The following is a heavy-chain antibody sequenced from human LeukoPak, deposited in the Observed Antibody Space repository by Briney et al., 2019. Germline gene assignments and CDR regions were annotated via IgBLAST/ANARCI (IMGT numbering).Heavy chain of an antibody. J-gene: IGHJ6*02. Sequence: SETLSLTCTVSGGSVNSGSYFWSWIRQPPGKGLEWIGYIQNSARTNYNPSLESRVAISVDSSKDQFSLRLSSVTAADTAVYYCATDYSNFYGMDVWGQGTTVTVSS. CDR2: IQNSART. CDR3: ATDYSNFYGMDV. D-gene: IGHD4-11*01. V-gene: IGHV4-61*01. CDR1: GGSVNSGSYF.